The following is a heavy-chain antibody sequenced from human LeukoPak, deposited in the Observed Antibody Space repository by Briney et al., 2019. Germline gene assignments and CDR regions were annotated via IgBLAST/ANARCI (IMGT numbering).Heavy chain of an antibody. CDR2: ISGSGGNT. CDR1: GFTFSSYA. V-gene: IGHV3-23*01. J-gene: IGHJ4*02. Sequence: GASLRLSCAASGFTFSSYAMSWVRQAPGTGLKWVSSISGSGGNTYYADSVEGRFTISRDNSKNALYLQMNSLRADDTAVYYCAKVGGSTCSSTSCFLGRMGFDYWGQGTLVTVSS. CDR3: AKVGGSTCSSTSCFLGRMGFDY. D-gene: IGHD2-2*01.